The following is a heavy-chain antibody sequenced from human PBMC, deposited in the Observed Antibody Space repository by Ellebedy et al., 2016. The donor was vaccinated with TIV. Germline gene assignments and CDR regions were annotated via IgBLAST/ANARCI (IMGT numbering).Heavy chain of an antibody. Sequence: SVKVSXXASGGTFSSYAISWVRQAPGQGLEWMGGIIPIFGTATYAQKFQGRVTITADESTSTAYMELSSLRSEDTAVYYCARVSLRGAFDIWGQGTMVTVSS. V-gene: IGHV1-69*13. CDR2: IIPIFGTA. J-gene: IGHJ3*02. CDR1: GGTFSSYA. D-gene: IGHD3-10*01. CDR3: ARVSLRGAFDI.